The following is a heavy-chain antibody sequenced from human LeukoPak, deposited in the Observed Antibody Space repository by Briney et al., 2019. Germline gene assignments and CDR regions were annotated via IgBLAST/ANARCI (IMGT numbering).Heavy chain of an antibody. CDR1: GGSISSSSYY. Sequence: SETLSLTCTVSGGSISSSSYYWGWIRQPPGKGLEWIGEINHSGSTNYNPSLKSRVTISVDTSKNQFSLKLSSVTAADTAVYYCARARLTYYYDSSGSNFDYWGQGTLVTVSS. CDR3: ARARLTYYYDSSGSNFDY. D-gene: IGHD3-22*01. CDR2: INHSGST. J-gene: IGHJ4*02. V-gene: IGHV4-39*07.